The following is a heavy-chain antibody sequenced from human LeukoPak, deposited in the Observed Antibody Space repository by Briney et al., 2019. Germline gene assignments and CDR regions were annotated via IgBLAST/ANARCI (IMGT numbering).Heavy chain of an antibody. D-gene: IGHD3-22*01. V-gene: IGHV4-31*03. Sequence: SETLSLTCTVSGGSISSGGYYWSWIRQHPGKGLEWIGYIYYSGSTYYNPSLKSRVTISVDTSKNQFSLKLSSVTAADTAVYYCASSHYYDSSGYKYYFDYWGQGTLVTVFS. CDR1: GGSISSGGYY. CDR2: IYYSGST. CDR3: ASSHYYDSSGYKYYFDY. J-gene: IGHJ4*02.